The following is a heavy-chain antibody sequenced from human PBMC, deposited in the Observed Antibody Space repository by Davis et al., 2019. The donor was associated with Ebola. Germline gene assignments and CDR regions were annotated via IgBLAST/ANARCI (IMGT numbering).Heavy chain of an antibody. V-gene: IGHV3-23*01. Sequence: PGGSLRLSCAASGFTFSSYAMSWVRQAPGKGLEWVSAISGSGGSTYYADSVKGRFTISRDNSKNTLYLQMNSLRAEDTAVYYCARSLAAAGNPLDYWGQGTLVTVSS. CDR3: ARSLAAAGNPLDY. D-gene: IGHD6-13*01. CDR2: ISGSGGST. CDR1: GFTFSSYA. J-gene: IGHJ4*02.